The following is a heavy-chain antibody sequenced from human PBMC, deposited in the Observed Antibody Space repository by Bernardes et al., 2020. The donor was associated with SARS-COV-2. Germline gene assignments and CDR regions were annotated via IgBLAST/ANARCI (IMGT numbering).Heavy chain of an antibody. J-gene: IGHJ4*02. CDR1: GGSISSSSYY. V-gene: IGHV4-39*01. CDR2: IYYSGST. CDR3: ASHDYSSGRYVAYFDY. Sequence: SETLSLTCTVSGGSISSSSYYWGWIRQPPGKGLEWIGSIYYSGSTYYNPSLKSRVTISVDTSKNQFSLKLSSVTAADTAVYYCASHDYSSGRYVAYFDYWGQGTLVTVSS. D-gene: IGHD6-19*01.